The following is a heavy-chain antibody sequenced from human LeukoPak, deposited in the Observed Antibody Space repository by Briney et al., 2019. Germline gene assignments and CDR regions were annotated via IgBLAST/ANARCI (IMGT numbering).Heavy chain of an antibody. CDR1: GFTFSSYW. Sequence: GGSLRLSCAASGFTFSSYWMSWVRQAPGKGLEWVANIKQDGSEKYYVDSVKGRFTISRDNAKNSLYLQMSSLRAEDKAVYYCARESPSSTSCYSCYYYYYMDVWGKGTTVTVSS. D-gene: IGHD2-2*02. J-gene: IGHJ6*03. V-gene: IGHV3-7*01. CDR2: IKQDGSEK. CDR3: ARESPSSTSCYSCYYYYYMDV.